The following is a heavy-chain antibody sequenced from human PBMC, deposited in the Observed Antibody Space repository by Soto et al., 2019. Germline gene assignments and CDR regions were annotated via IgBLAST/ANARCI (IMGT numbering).Heavy chain of an antibody. V-gene: IGHV3-9*01. CDR2: ISWNSDSI. Sequence: EVQLVESGGGLVQPGRSLRLSCAASGFTFDDFAMHWVRQAPGKGLEGVSGISWNSDSIDYADSVKGRFTISRDNAKNSLYLQMNSLRAGDTALYYWAKGESQWLVPFDYWGQGTLVTVSS. CDR3: AKGESQWLVPFDY. J-gene: IGHJ4*02. CDR1: GFTFDDFA. D-gene: IGHD6-19*01.